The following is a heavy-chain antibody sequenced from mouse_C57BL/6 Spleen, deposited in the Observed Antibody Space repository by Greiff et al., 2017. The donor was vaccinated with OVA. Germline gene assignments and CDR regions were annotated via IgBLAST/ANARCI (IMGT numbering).Heavy chain of an antibody. CDR1: GFTFSSYG. Sequence: EVKLVESGGDLVKPGGSLKLYCAASGFTFSSYGMSWVRQTPDKRLEWVATISSGGSYTYYPDSVKGRFTISRDNAKNTLYLQMSSLKSEDTAMYYCARGFDYWGQGTTLTVSS. CDR3: ARGFDY. V-gene: IGHV5-6*02. J-gene: IGHJ2*01. CDR2: ISSGGSYT.